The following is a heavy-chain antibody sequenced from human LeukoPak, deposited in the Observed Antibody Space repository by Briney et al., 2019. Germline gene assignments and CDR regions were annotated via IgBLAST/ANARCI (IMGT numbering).Heavy chain of an antibody. CDR2: ISGSGGST. CDR1: GFTFSSYA. CDR3: AKGGYDFWSGYGYYYYYYMDV. D-gene: IGHD3-3*01. V-gene: IGHV3-23*01. Sequence: GGSLRLSCAASGFTFSSYAMSWVRQAPGKGLEWVSAISGSGGSTYYADSVKGRFTISRDNSKNTLYLQMNSLRAEDTAVYYCAKGGYDFWSGYGYYYYYYMDVWGKGTTVTVSS. J-gene: IGHJ6*03.